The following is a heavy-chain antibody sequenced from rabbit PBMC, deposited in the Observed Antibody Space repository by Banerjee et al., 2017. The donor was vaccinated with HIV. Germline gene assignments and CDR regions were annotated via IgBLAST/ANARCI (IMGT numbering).Heavy chain of an antibody. CDR1: GFDFSRTG. D-gene: IGHD1-1*01. Sequence: QLMESGGGLVKPGASLTLTCKASGFDFSRTGVSWVRQAPGKGLEWIGYIDLLFGTTYYANWVNGRFTISRENNQNTVSLQMNSLTAADTATYFCVRGASGSGYYSLWGQGTLVTVS. CDR3: VRGASGSGYYSL. CDR2: IDLLFGTT. J-gene: IGHJ6*01. V-gene: IGHV1S47*01.